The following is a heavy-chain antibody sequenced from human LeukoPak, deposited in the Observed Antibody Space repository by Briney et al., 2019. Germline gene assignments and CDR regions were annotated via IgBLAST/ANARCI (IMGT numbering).Heavy chain of an antibody. CDR2: IIPIFGTA. CDR3: ARDFPYAGWSPDRRARIPGYFDL. V-gene: IGHV1-69*05. D-gene: IGHD4-23*01. CDR1: GGTFSSYA. J-gene: IGHJ2*01. Sequence: GASVKVSCKASGGTFSSYAISWVRQAPGQGLEWMGGIIPIFGTANYAQKFQGRVTVTTDESTSTAYMELSSLRSEDTAVYYCARDFPYAGWSPDRRARIPGYFDLWGRGTLVTVSS.